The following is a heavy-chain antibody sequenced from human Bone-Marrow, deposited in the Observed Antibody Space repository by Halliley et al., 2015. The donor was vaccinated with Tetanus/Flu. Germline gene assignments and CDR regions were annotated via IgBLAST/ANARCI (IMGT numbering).Heavy chain of an antibody. V-gene: IGHV3-23*05. CDR2: ISGSGRYI. J-gene: IGHJ4*02. CDR1: GFIFGNYD. D-gene: IGHD1-26*01. CDR3: AKKWTAGTDVAYFAE. Sequence: SLRLSCAGSGFIFGNYDMTWVRQAPGKGLEWVSSISGSGRYIFYDDSVRGRFTISRDNSKNMMYLEMNSLRGEDTAIYYCAKKWTAGTDVAYFAEWGPGNPVHVPS.